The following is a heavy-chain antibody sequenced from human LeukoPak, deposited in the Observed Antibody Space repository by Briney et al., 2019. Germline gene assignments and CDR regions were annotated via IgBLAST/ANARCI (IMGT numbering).Heavy chain of an antibody. D-gene: IGHD5-12*01. Sequence: GGSLRLSCAASGFTFSSSWMGWVRQAPGKGLEWLANIKQDGSDKNYVDSVKGRFTISRDNAKNSLYLQMNSLRAEDTALYYCANLDSGYESYWGQGTLVTVSS. CDR2: IKQDGSDK. J-gene: IGHJ4*02. CDR1: GFTFSSSW. CDR3: ANLDSGYESY. V-gene: IGHV3-7*03.